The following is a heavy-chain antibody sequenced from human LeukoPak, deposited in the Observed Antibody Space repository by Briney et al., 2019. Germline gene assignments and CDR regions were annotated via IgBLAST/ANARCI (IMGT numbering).Heavy chain of an antibody. D-gene: IGHD2-8*01. J-gene: IGHJ5*02. V-gene: IGHV4-38-2*01. CDR2: SYDSRST. CDR3: ARAIGRDGDNWFDP. Sequence: SETLSLTCAVSGFSISSGYYWGWLRQPPGKGLEGTGRSYDSRSTYYNASLKSRVTISVDTSKNQFSLKLSSVTAADTAVYYCARAIGRDGDNWFDPWGQGTLVTVSA. CDR1: GFSISSGYY.